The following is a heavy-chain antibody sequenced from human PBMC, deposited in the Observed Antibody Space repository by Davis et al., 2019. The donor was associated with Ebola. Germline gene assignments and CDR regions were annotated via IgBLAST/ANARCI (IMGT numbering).Heavy chain of an antibody. D-gene: IGHD2-2*01. CDR3: ARLLGYCSSTSCYSSL. CDR2: IWYDGSNK. J-gene: IGHJ4*02. CDR1: GFTFSSYG. Sequence: GGSLRLSCAASGFTFSSYGMHWVRQAPGKGLEWVAVIWYDGSNKYYADSVKGRFTISRDNAKNTLYLQMNSLRAEDTAVYYCARLLGYCSSTSCYSSLWGQGTLVTVSS. V-gene: IGHV3-33*03.